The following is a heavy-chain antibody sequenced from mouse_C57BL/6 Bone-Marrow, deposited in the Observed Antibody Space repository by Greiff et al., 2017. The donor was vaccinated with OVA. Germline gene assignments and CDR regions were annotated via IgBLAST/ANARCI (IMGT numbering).Heavy chain of an antibody. D-gene: IGHD2-5*01. CDR3: ARAGYSNPYYFDY. J-gene: IGHJ2*01. CDR2: INYDGSST. V-gene: IGHV5-16*01. CDR1: GFTFSDYY. Sequence: EVKVVESEGGLVQPGSSMKLSCTASGFTFSDYYMAWVRQVPEKGLEWVANINYDGSSTYYLDSLKSRFIISRDNAKNILYLQMSSLKSEDTATYYCARAGYSNPYYFDYWGQGTTLTVSS.